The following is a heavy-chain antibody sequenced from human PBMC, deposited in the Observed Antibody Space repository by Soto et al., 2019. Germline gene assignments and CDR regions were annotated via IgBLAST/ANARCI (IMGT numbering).Heavy chain of an antibody. CDR2: ISYSGTT. CDR1: CDSITRLDSY. CDR3: ARDNSLDGKCYSGVGWLDP. J-gene: IGHJ5*02. D-gene: IGHD2-15*01. V-gene: IGHV4-30-4*01. Sequence: QVQLQESGPGLVKPSQTLSLTCTVSCDSITRLDSYWSWIRQSPGTGLELVGYISYSGTTFYNTSVQSRVTISEDPSKNQFSLELTSVTDADTAVYYCARDNSLDGKCYSGVGWLDPWGQGNLVTVSA.